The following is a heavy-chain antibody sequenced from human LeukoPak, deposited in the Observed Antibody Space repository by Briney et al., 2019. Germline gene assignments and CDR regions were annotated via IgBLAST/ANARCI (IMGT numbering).Heavy chain of an antibody. CDR3: ARGTTMVRGIPYFDY. J-gene: IGHJ4*02. D-gene: IGHD3-10*01. V-gene: IGHV1-69*13. CDR1: GGTFSSYA. CDR2: IIPIFGTA. Sequence: SVKVSCKASGGTFSSYAISWVRQAPGQGLGWMGGIIPIFGTANYAQKFQGRVTITADESTSTAYMELCSLRSEDTAVYYCARGTTMVRGIPYFDYWGQGTLVTVSS.